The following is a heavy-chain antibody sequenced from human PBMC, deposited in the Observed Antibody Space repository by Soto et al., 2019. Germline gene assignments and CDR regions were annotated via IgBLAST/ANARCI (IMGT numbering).Heavy chain of an antibody. CDR2: ISWNSGSI. D-gene: IGHD2-2*01. CDR1: GFTFDDYA. J-gene: IGHJ6*03. Sequence: GGSLRLSCAASGFTFDDYAMHWVRQAPGKGLEWVSGISWNSGSIGYADSVKGRFTISRDNAKNSLYLQMNSLRAEDTALYYCAKDGRKGFGYCSSTSCYELGYYYYYYMDVWGKGTTVTVSS. V-gene: IGHV3-9*01. CDR3: AKDGRKGFGYCSSTSCYELGYYYYYYMDV.